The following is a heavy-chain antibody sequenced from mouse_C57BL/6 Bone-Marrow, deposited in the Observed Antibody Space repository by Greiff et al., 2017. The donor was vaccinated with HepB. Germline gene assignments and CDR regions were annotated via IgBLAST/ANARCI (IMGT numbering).Heavy chain of an antibody. CDR3: ASVVPWYFDV. CDR1: GYAFSSSW. V-gene: IGHV1-82*01. J-gene: IGHJ1*03. D-gene: IGHD1-1*01. CDR2: IYPGDGDT. Sequence: VKLQESGPELVKPGASVKISCKASGYAFSSSWMNWVKQRPGKGLEWIGRIYPGDGDTNYNGKFKGKATLTADKSSSTAYMQLSSLTSEDSAVYFCASVVPWYFDVWGTGTTVTVSS.